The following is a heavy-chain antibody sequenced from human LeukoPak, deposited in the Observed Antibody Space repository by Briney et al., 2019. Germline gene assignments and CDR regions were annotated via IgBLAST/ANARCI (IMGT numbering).Heavy chain of an antibody. D-gene: IGHD5-24*01. CDR3: ARHVRRDGYNHFDY. CDR1: GGSISSSSYY. CDR2: IYYSGST. J-gene: IGHJ4*02. Sequence: SETLSLTCTISGGSISSSSYYWGWIRQPPGKGLEWIGSIYYSGSTYYNPSLKSRVTISVDTSKNQFSLKLSSVTAADTAVYYCARHVRRDGYNHFDYWGQGTLVTVSS. V-gene: IGHV4-39*01.